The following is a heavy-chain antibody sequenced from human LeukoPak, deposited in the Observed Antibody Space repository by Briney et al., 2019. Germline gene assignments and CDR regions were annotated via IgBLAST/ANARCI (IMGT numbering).Heavy chain of an antibody. CDR1: GFTFSSYA. V-gene: IGHV3-23*01. Sequence: GGSLRLSCAASGFTFSSYAMSWVRQAPGKGLEWVSAISGSGGSTYYADSVKGRFTISRDNSKNTLYLQMNSLRAEDTAVYYCAKAVGGYVDTSVDYWGREPWSPSPQ. D-gene: IGHD3-16*01. CDR2: ISGSGGST. CDR3: AKAVGGYVDTSVDY. J-gene: IGHJ4*02.